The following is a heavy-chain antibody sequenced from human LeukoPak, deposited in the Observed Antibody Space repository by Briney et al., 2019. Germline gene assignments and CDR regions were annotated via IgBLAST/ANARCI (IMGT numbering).Heavy chain of an antibody. J-gene: IGHJ4*02. CDR2: ISSRSDYI. Sequence: GGSLRLSCAASGFTFDDYGMSWVRQAPGKGLEWVSSISSRSDYIYYADSVKGRFTISRDNAKNSLYLQMNSLRAEDTAVYYCARDSSWYDYWGQGTLVTVSS. D-gene: IGHD6-13*01. V-gene: IGHV3-21*01. CDR1: GFTFDDYG. CDR3: ARDSSWYDY.